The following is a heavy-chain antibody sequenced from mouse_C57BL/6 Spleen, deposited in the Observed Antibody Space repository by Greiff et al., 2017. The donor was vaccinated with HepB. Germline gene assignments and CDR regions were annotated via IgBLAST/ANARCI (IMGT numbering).Heavy chain of an antibody. Sequence: QVQLKESGAELVKPGASVKISCKASGYAFSSYWMNWVKQRPGKGLEWIGQIYPGDGDTNYNGKFKGKATLTADKSSSTAYMQLSSLTSEDSAVYFCARTDGSSYPYYFDYWGQGTTLTVSS. CDR2: IYPGDGDT. CDR1: GYAFSSYW. CDR3: ARTDGSSYPYYFDY. V-gene: IGHV1-80*01. J-gene: IGHJ2*01. D-gene: IGHD1-1*01.